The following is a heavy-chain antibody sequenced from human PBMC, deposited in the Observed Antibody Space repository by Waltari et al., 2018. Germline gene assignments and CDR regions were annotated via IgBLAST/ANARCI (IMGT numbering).Heavy chain of an antibody. V-gene: IGHV1-69*12. CDR3: ATPPRIAAAGFDY. Sequence: VQLVQSGAEVKKPGSSVKVSCKASGATFSSYAISWVRQAPGQGLEWMGGFIPICGTANYAQKCEVRVTMTADESTSTAYMGLSSLRSEDTAVYYCATPPRIAAAGFDYWGQGTLVTVSS. CDR2: FIPICGTA. CDR1: GATFSSYA. D-gene: IGHD6-13*01. J-gene: IGHJ4*02.